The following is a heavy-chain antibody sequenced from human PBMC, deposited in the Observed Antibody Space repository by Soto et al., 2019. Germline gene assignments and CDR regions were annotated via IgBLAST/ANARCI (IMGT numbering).Heavy chain of an antibody. J-gene: IGHJ4*02. CDR2: ISSSSSYI. Sequence: EVQLVESGGGLVKPGGSLRLSCAASGFTFSSYSMNWVRQAPGKGLEWVSSISSSSSYIYYADSVKGRFTISRDNAKNSLYLQMNSLRAEDTAVYYCASSLSDEFVVVPAACLDYWGQGTLVTVSS. CDR3: ASSLSDEFVVVPAACLDY. V-gene: IGHV3-21*01. CDR1: GFTFSSYS. D-gene: IGHD2-2*01.